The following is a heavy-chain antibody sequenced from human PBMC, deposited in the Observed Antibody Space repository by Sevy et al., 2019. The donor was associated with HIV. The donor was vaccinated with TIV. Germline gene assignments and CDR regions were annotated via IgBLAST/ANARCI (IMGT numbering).Heavy chain of an antibody. CDR3: ARAPGYCTSTNCYDWFDP. J-gene: IGHJ5*02. V-gene: IGHV3-33*01. CDR1: GFTFSSYG. D-gene: IGHD2-2*01. Sequence: GGSLRLSCAASGFTFSSYGMHWVRQAPGKGLEWVAVIWNDGSNKYYADSVEGRFTVSRDNSTNTLYLQMNSLRAEDTAVYYCARAPGYCTSTNCYDWFDPWGQGTLVTVSS. CDR2: IWNDGSNK.